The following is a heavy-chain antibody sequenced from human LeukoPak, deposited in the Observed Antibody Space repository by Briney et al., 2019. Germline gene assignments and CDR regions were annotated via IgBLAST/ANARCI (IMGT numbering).Heavy chain of an antibody. CDR3: ARGHRYSSGWHRKRSGWFDP. Sequence: SETLSLTCAVYGGSFSGYYWSWIRQPPGKGLEWIGEINHGGSTNYNPSLKSRVTISVDTSKNQFSLKLSSVTAADTAVYYCARGHRYSSGWHRKRSGWFDPWGQGTLVTVSS. V-gene: IGHV4-34*01. J-gene: IGHJ5*02. CDR1: GGSFSGYY. D-gene: IGHD6-19*01. CDR2: INHGGST.